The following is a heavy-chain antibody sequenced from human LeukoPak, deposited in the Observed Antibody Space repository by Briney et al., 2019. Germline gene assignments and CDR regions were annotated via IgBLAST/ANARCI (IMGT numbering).Heavy chain of an antibody. CDR3: ARGGVTIFGVVINEEYYFDY. CDR2: INHGGST. J-gene: IGHJ4*02. CDR1: GGSFSGYY. V-gene: IGHV4-34*01. Sequence: SETLSLTCAVYGGSFSGYYWSWIRQPPGKGLEWIGEINHGGSTNYNPSLMSRVAMSVDTSKNQFSLNLRSVTAADTAVHYCARGGVTIFGVVINEEYYFDYWGQGTLVTVSS. D-gene: IGHD3-3*01.